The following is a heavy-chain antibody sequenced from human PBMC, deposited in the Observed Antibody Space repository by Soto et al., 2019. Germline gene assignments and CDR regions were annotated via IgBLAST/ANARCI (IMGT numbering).Heavy chain of an antibody. CDR1: GFTFSSYA. CDR3: AQDLRHYAHDHAFDL. Sequence: EVQLLESGGGLVQPGGSLRLSCAASGFTFSSYAMSWVRQSPVKWLEWGSAISGRGGSTYYADSVKGRYTISIDNSKNPLYLKMNRLRAEDTAVYYGAQDLRHYAHDHAFDLWGQGTLVTVSS. J-gene: IGHJ3*01. V-gene: IGHV3-23*01. CDR2: ISGRGGST. D-gene: IGHD2-2*01.